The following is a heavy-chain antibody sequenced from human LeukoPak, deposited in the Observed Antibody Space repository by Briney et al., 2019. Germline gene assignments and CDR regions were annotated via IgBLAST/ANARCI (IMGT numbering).Heavy chain of an antibody. CDR1: GGSFSGYY. CDR3: ARDTIQLYYYYGMDV. Sequence: SETLSLTCAVYGGSFSGYYWSWIRQPLGKGLEWIGEINHSGSTNYNPSLKSRVTISVDTSKNQFSLKLSSVTAADTAVYYCARDTIQLYYYYGMDVWGQGTTVTVPS. CDR2: INHSGST. V-gene: IGHV4-34*01. J-gene: IGHJ6*02. D-gene: IGHD5-18*01.